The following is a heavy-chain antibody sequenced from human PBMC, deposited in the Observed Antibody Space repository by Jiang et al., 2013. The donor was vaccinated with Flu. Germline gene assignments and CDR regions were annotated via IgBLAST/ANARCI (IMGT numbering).Heavy chain of an antibody. V-gene: IGHV4-39*07. CDR2: IYYSGST. D-gene: IGHD5-24*01. Sequence: GLVKPSETLSLTCTVSGGSISSSSYYWGWIRQPPGKGLEWIGSIYYSGSTYYNPSLKSRVTISVDTSKNQFSLKLSSVTAADTAVYYCARHKGGYNWVAFDIWGQGTMVTVSS. CDR1: GGSISSSSYY. J-gene: IGHJ3*02. CDR3: ARHKGGYNWVAFDI.